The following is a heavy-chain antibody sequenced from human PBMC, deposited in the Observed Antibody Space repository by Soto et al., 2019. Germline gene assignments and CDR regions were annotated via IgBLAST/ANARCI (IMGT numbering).Heavy chain of an antibody. V-gene: IGHV3-53*01. CDR3: ARDGRPRVLYSGARPKDYYYYGMDV. CDR1: GFTDSSNY. CDR2: IYSGGST. D-gene: IGHD6-6*01. J-gene: IGHJ6*02. Sequence: EVQLVESGGGLIQPGGSLRLSCAASGFTDSSNYMSWVRQAPGKGLEWVSVIYSGGSTYYADSVKGRFTISRDNSKNTLYLQMNSLRAEDTAVYYCARDGRPRVLYSGARPKDYYYYGMDVWGQGTTVTVSS.